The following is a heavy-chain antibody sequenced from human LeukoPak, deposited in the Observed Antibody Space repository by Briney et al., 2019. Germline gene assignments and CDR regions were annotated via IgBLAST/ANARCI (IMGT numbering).Heavy chain of an antibody. CDR2: INHSGST. CDR1: GGPFSGYY. Sequence: PSETLSLTCAVYGGPFSGYYWSWIRQPPGKGLEWIGEINHSGSTNYNPSLKSRVTISVDTSKNQFSLKLSSVTAADTAVYYCATDYGGNSGPAYWGQGTLVTVSS. V-gene: IGHV4-34*01. D-gene: IGHD4-23*01. J-gene: IGHJ4*02. CDR3: ATDYGGNSGPAY.